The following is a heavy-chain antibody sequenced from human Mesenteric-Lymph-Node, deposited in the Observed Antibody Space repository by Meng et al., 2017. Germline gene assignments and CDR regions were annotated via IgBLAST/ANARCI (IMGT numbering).Heavy chain of an antibody. J-gene: IGHJ4*02. D-gene: IGHD5-12*01. CDR1: GFTFNSYT. CDR2: ITGSGVSI. Sequence: VQLVGVGGGLVTPGGSLRLSCAASGFTFNSYTMSWVRQAPGKGLAWVSTITGSGVSIYYADSVKGRFTISRDNSKNTLYLQMDSLRAEDTAVYYCAKDLATMADWGQGTLVTVSS. V-gene: IGHV3-23*04. CDR3: AKDLATMAD.